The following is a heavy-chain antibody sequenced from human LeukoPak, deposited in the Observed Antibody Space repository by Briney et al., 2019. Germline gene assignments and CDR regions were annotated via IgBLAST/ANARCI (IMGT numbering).Heavy chain of an antibody. Sequence: SETLSLTCTVSGGSISSGGYYWSWIRQHPGKGLEWIGYIYYSGSTYYNPSLKSRVTISVDTSRNQFSLKLSSVTAADTAVYYCAKRPRDTSGYYLGAFDIWGQGTMVTISS. D-gene: IGHD3-22*01. CDR3: AKRPRDTSGYYLGAFDI. CDR1: GGSISSGGYY. CDR2: IYYSGST. J-gene: IGHJ3*02. V-gene: IGHV4-31*03.